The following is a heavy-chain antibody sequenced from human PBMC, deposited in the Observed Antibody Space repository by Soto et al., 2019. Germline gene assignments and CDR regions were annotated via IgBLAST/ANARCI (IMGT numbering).Heavy chain of an antibody. CDR3: AKDYVLEWLRYYYGMDV. CDR1: GFAFSTYG. V-gene: IGHV3-30*18. CDR2: ISNDGSNK. D-gene: IGHD3-3*01. Sequence: QVQLVESGGGVVQPGRSLRLSCAASGFAFSTYGMHWVRQAPGKGLEWVVVISNDGSNKYYTDSVKGRFTISRDNSKNTLFLQMNSLRAEDTAVYYCAKDYVLEWLRYYYGMDVWGQGTTVTVSS. J-gene: IGHJ6*02.